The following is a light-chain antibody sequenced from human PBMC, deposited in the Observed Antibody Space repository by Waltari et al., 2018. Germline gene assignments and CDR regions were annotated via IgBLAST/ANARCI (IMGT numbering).Light chain of an antibody. CDR2: EGN. Sequence: QSALTQPASVSGSPGQSITISCTGTSRDVGSHDFNLVSWYQQHPGNAPKLMIYEGNMRPSGVFSRFSGSKSGNTASLTISGLQAEDEADYYCCSYAGSDTWVFGGGTKLTVL. V-gene: IGLV2-23*01. CDR3: CSYAGSDTWV. J-gene: IGLJ3*02. CDR1: SRDVGSHDFNL.